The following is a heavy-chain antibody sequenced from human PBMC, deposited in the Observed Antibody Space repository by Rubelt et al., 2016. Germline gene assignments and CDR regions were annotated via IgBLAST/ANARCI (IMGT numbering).Heavy chain of an antibody. Sequence: CAASGFTFSNYAMSWARQAPGKGLEWVSAISGSGGNTYYADSVKGRFTISRDNYKNTLYLQMNSLRAEDTAVYYCAREGIAMVTVVGMDVWGQGTTVTVSS. J-gene: IGHJ6*02. CDR2: ISGSGGNT. CDR3: AREGIAMVTVVGMDV. D-gene: IGHD5-18*01. CDR1: GFTFSNYA. V-gene: IGHV3-23*01.